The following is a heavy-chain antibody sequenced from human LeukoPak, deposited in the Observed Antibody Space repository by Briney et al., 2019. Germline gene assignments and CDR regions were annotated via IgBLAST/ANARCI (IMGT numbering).Heavy chain of an antibody. V-gene: IGHV4-4*07. Sequence: SETRSLTCTVSGGSISSYYWSWIRQPAGKVLEWIGRIYTSGSTNYNPSLKSRVTMSVDTSKNQFSLKLSSVTAADTAVYYCARDLLPASYGDYYMDVWGKGTTVTVSS. CDR2: IYTSGST. CDR1: GGSISSYY. D-gene: IGHD4-17*01. J-gene: IGHJ6*03. CDR3: ARDLLPASYGDYYMDV.